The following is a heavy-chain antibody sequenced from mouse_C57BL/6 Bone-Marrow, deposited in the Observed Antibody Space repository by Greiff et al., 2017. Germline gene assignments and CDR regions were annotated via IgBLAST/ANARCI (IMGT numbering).Heavy chain of an antibody. D-gene: IGHD1-1*01. V-gene: IGHV1-12*01. CDR3: AREYYGSSYDFDY. Sequence: QVQLKESGAELVRPGASVKMSCKASGYTFTSYYMHWVKQTPRQGLEWIGAIYPGNGDTSYNQKFKGKATLTVDKSSSTAYMQLSSLTSEDSAVYYCAREYYGSSYDFDYWGQGTTLTGSS. CDR2: IYPGNGDT. CDR1: GYTFTSYY. J-gene: IGHJ2*01.